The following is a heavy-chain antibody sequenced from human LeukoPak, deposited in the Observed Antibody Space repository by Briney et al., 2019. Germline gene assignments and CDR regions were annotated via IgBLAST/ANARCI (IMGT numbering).Heavy chain of an antibody. Sequence: PGGSLRLSCAASGFTFSNYAMSWVRQAPGMGLEWISAISGSGGYTSYTASVKGRFTISRDNSKNTLYLQMNSLRAEDTAVYYCARVLWNGDYPRFDFWGQGTLVTVSS. D-gene: IGHD4-17*01. CDR1: GFTFSNYA. CDR3: ARVLWNGDYPRFDF. J-gene: IGHJ4*02. CDR2: ISGSGGYT. V-gene: IGHV3-23*01.